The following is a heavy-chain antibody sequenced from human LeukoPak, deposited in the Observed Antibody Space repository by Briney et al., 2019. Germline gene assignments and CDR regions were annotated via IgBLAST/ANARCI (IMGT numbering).Heavy chain of an antibody. D-gene: IGHD6-19*01. J-gene: IGHJ5*02. Sequence: ASVKVSCKASGYTFTSYAMYWVRLAPGPRLEWMGWINAYNGNTKYSQKFQGRVTITRETSASTAYMELSSLRSEDTAVYYCARDGIAVAGSENWFDHWGQGTLVTVSS. CDR2: INAYNGNT. CDR1: GYTFTSYA. V-gene: IGHV1-3*01. CDR3: ARDGIAVAGSENWFDH.